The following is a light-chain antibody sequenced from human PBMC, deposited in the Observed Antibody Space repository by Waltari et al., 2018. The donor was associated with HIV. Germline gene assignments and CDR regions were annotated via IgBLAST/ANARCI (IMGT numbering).Light chain of an antibody. CDR3: AAWDDSLGGPV. V-gene: IGLV1-44*01. CDR2: GTS. CDR1: SSNIRSTT. Sequence: QSVLTLPPSASGTPGQRATTSCSAGSSNIRSTTGNWFQHLPGTAPKLLIYGTSDRPSGVPDRFSGSKSGTSASLAITRLQSEDEADYYCAAWDDSLGGPVFGGGTKLTVL. J-gene: IGLJ2*01.